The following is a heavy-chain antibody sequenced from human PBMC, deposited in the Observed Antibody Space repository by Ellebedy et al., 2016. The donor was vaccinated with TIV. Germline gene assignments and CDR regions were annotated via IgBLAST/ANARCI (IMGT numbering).Heavy chain of an antibody. V-gene: IGHV5-51*01. CDR2: IFPSTSDT. J-gene: IGHJ3*02. CDR3: AGRPAFDM. CDR1: GYNFPNHW. Sequence: GESLKISCTGSGYNFPNHWIGWVRQTPEKGLEWMGSIFPSTSDTRYSLSFQGRVAISVDPSTSTAYLQLNSLKASDTAMYYCAGRPAFDMWGQGTLVTVS.